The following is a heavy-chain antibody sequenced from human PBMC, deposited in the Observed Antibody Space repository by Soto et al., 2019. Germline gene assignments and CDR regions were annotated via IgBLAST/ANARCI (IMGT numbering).Heavy chain of an antibody. CDR1: GFTFSSYG. Sequence: QVQLVESGGGVVQPGRSLRLSCAASGFTFSSYGMHWVRQAPGKGLEWVAVISYDGSNKYYADSVKGRFTISRDNSKNTLYLQMSSLRAEETAVYYCAKSTGVYATTFDYWGQGTLVTVSS. J-gene: IGHJ4*02. D-gene: IGHD2-8*01. V-gene: IGHV3-30*18. CDR3: AKSTGVYATTFDY. CDR2: ISYDGSNK.